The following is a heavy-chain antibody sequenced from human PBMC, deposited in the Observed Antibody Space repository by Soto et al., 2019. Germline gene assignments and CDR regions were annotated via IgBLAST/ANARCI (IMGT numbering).Heavy chain of an antibody. D-gene: IGHD1-1*01. V-gene: IGHV4-34*01. CDR1: GGSFSGYY. CDR2: INHSGST. CDR3: SREKGTINWFDP. J-gene: IGHJ5*02. Sequence: QVQLQQWGAGLLKPSETLSLTCAVYGGSFSGYYCSWIRQPPGKGLEWIGEINHSGSTNYNPSLKSRVTISVDTSKNQFSLKLSSVTAADTAVYYCSREKGTINWFDPWGQGSLVTVSS.